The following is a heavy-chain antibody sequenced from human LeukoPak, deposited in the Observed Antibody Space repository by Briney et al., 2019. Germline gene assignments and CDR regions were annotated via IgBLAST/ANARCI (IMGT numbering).Heavy chain of an antibody. CDR1: GFTINSYS. J-gene: IGHJ4*02. D-gene: IGHD6-13*01. CDR2: ISRSSSTI. V-gene: IGHV3-48*01. CDR3: ARDGYSSSWYLY. Sequence: GGSLRLSCVVSGFTINSYSMSWVRQAPGKGLEWISYISRSSSTIYYADSVKGRFTISRDNAKNSLYLQMNSLSAEDTALYYCARDGYSSSWYLYWGQGTLVTVSS.